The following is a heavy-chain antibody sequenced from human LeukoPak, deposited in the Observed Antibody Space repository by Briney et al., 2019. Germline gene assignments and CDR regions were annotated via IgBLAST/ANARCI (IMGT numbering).Heavy chain of an antibody. CDR3: ARGGEGGSSGYYYVDY. Sequence: GASVKVSCKASGYTFTSYDINWVRQAPGQGLEWMGWMNPNSGNTGYAQKFQGRVTMTRNTSISTAYMELSSLRSEDTAVYYCARGGEGGSSGYYYVDYWGQGTLVTVSS. J-gene: IGHJ4*02. D-gene: IGHD3-22*01. V-gene: IGHV1-8*01. CDR1: GYTFTSYD. CDR2: MNPNSGNT.